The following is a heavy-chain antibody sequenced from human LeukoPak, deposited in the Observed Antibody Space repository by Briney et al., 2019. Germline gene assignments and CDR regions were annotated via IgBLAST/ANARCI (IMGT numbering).Heavy chain of an antibody. Sequence: SQTLSLTCTVSGGSISSGGYYWSWIRQHPGKGLEWIGYIYYSGSTYYNPSLKSRVTISVDTSKNQFSLKLSSVTAADTAVYYCARLAYYYDSSGYYGGGFDYWGQGTLVTVSS. V-gene: IGHV4-31*03. CDR1: GGSISSGGYY. CDR3: ARLAYYYDSSGYYGGGFDY. CDR2: IYYSGST. J-gene: IGHJ4*02. D-gene: IGHD3-22*01.